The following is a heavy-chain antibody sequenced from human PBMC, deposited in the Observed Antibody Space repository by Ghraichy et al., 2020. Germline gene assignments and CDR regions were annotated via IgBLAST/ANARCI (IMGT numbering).Heavy chain of an antibody. D-gene: IGHD3-22*01. J-gene: IGHJ6*02. V-gene: IGHV3-30*18. CDR1: GFTFSRYG. CDR3: AKERDTSGYYSFRGDYYGMDV. Sequence: GGSLRLSCAASGFTFSRYGMLWVRQAPDRGLEWVAVTSYDGSNKFYGASVQGRFTISRDNSKNTLFLQMNSLRPEDTAVYYCAKERDTSGYYSFRGDYYGMDVWGQGTTVTVSS. CDR2: TSYDGSNK.